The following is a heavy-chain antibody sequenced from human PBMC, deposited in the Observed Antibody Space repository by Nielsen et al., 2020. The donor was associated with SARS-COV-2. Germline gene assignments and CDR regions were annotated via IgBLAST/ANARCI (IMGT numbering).Heavy chain of an antibody. Sequence: ASVKVSCKASGGTFSSYTISWVRQAPGQGLEWMGWINAGNGNTKYSQKFQGRVTITRDTSASTAYMELSSLRSEDTAVYYCARRDGNGDNWFDPWGQGTLVTVSS. V-gene: IGHV1-3*01. D-gene: IGHD5-24*01. CDR3: ARRDGNGDNWFDP. CDR2: INAGNGNT. CDR1: GGTFSSYT. J-gene: IGHJ5*02.